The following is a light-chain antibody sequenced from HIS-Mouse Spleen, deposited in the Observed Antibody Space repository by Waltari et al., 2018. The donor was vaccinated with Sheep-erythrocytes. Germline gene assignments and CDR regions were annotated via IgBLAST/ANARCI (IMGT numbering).Light chain of an antibody. CDR1: SSDVGGYNY. CDR3: CSYAGSYNHV. V-gene: IGLV2-11*01. J-gene: IGLJ1*01. CDR2: DNS. Sequence: QSALTQPRSVSGSPGQSVTISCTGTSSDVGGYNYVSWYQQHPGNTPKLMIYDNSKRPSGIPVRFSGSKSGNTASLTISGLQAEDEADYYCCSYAGSYNHVFATGTKVTVL.